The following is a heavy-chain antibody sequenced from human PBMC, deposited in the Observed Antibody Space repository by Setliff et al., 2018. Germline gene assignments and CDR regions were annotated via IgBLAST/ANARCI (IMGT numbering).Heavy chain of an antibody. CDR3: ARIHLVVAAIDY. D-gene: IGHD2-15*01. V-gene: IGHV4-38-2*02. CDR2: IYHSGST. Sequence: SETLSLTCTVSGYSISSGYYWGWIRQPPGKGLEWIGSIYHSGSTYYNPSLKSRVTISVDTSKNQFSLKLSSVTAADTAVYYCARIHLVVAAIDYWGQGTQVTVSS. CDR1: GYSISSGYY. J-gene: IGHJ4*02.